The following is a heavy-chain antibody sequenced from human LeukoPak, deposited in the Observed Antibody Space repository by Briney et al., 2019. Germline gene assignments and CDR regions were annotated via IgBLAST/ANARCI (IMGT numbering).Heavy chain of an antibody. V-gene: IGHV3-9*03. CDR2: ISWNSGSI. J-gene: IGHJ4*02. D-gene: IGHD3-16*01. Sequence: PGRSLRLSCAASGFTFDDYAMHWVRQAPGKGLEWVSGISWNSGSIGYADSVKGRFTISRDNAKNSLYLQMNSLRAEDMALYYWAKKKGWAPTGGGIDYWGQGTLVTVSS. CDR1: GFTFDDYA. CDR3: AKKKGWAPTGGGIDY.